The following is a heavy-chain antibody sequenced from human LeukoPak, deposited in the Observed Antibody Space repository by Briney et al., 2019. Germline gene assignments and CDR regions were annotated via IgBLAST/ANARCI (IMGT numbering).Heavy chain of an antibody. V-gene: IGHV4-39*07. J-gene: IGHJ4*02. CDR1: GGFISSSSYY. Sequence: SSETLSLTCTVSGGFISSSSYYWGWIRQPPGKGLEWIGSIYNSGSAYYNPSLKSRVTISVDTSKNQFSLKLSSVTAADTAVYYCARERSSIAAAGTDYWGQGTLVTVSS. CDR3: ARERSSIAAAGTDY. D-gene: IGHD6-13*01. CDR2: IYNSGSA.